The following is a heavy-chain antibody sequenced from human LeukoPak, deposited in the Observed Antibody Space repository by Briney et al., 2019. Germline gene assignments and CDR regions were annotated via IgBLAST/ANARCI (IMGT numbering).Heavy chain of an antibody. Sequence: PGGSLRLSCAVSGFTLDDYYMRWMRQAPGKGVEWGSYIRPDLKTIRYADSVTRRFTFSRHNASTSLSLQMNSLGADDSAVYYCARHDHGASRVTFDICGQGTMVTVSS. CDR3: ARHDHGASRVTFDI. CDR1: GFTLDDYY. V-gene: IGHV3-11*04. J-gene: IGHJ3*02. CDR2: IRPDLKTI. D-gene: IGHD4-17*01.